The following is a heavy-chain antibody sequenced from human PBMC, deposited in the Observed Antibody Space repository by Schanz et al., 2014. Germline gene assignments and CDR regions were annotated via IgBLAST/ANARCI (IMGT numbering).Heavy chain of an antibody. V-gene: IGHV3-74*02. J-gene: IGHJ4*02. CDR1: GFTFSSYW. D-gene: IGHD1-1*01. CDR3: AKIERNED. CDR2: IKSDGSST. Sequence: EVQLVESGGGLVQPGGSLRLSCTASGFTFSSYWMHWVRQVPGKGLVWVSRIKSDGSSTSYADSVKGRFTISRDNAKNTLYLQMNSLRAEDTAVYFCAKIERNEDWGQGTLVTVSS.